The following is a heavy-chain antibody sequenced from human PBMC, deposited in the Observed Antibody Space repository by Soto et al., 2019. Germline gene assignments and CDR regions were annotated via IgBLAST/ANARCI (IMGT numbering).Heavy chain of an antibody. CDR1: GYTFTSYY. V-gene: IGHV1-46*03. Sequence: GASVKVSCKAFGYTFTSYYMHWVRQAPGQGLEWMGIINPSGGSTSYAQKFQGRVTMTRDTSTSTVYMELSSLRSEDTAVYYCARLGRGDGFDPWGQGTLVTVSS. CDR2: INPSGGST. CDR3: ARLGRGDGFDP. J-gene: IGHJ5*02.